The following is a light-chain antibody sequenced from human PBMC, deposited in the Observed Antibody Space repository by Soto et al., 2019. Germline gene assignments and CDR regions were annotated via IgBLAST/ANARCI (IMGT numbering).Light chain of an antibody. CDR2: AAS. V-gene: IGKV1-27*01. Sequence: DIQLTQSPSSLSASVGDRVTITCRATQGIYNYLAWYQQKPGKVPKLLINAASTLQSGVPSRFIGSGSGTDFTLTISSLQPEDVATYYCQKYNSAPLAFGPGTKVEIK. CDR3: QKYNSAPLA. J-gene: IGKJ3*01. CDR1: QGIYNY.